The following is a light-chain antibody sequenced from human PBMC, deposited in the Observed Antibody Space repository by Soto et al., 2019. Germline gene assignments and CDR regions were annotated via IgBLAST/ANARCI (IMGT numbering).Light chain of an antibody. J-gene: IGKJ3*01. Sequence: DIQMTQSPSSLSASVGDRVTITCRASQGISNYLAWYQQKPGKVPKLLIYSASTLQLGVPSRFSGSGSGTDFTLTISSLQPEDVATYYYQKHNSAPFTFGPGTKVDIK. CDR2: SAS. V-gene: IGKV1-27*01. CDR3: QKHNSAPFT. CDR1: QGISNY.